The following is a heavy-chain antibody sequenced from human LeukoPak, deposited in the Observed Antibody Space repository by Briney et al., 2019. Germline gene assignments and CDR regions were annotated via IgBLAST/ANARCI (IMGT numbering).Heavy chain of an antibody. Sequence: ASVKVSCKASGNTFIGNYIHWVRQARGQGLEWMGWINPNSGGANYAQRLQGRVTMTRDTSVTTAFLDLDRLTSDDTAVYYCVTRSYTSGWPTWGQGTLVTVSS. CDR3: VTRSYTSGWPT. D-gene: IGHD6-19*01. CDR2: INPNSGGA. CDR1: GNTFIGNY. V-gene: IGHV1-2*02. J-gene: IGHJ5*02.